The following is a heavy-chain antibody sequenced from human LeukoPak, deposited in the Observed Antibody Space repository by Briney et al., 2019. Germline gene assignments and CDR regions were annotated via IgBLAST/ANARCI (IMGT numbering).Heavy chain of an antibody. V-gene: IGHV1-69*13. J-gene: IGHJ4*02. CDR3: ATIDRDYVWGSYRYRHDY. CDR1: GGTFSSYA. D-gene: IGHD3-16*02. Sequence: SVKVSCKASGGTFSSYAISWVRQALGQGLEWMGGIIPIFGTANYAQKFQGRVTITADESTSTAYMELSSLRSEDTAMYYCATIDRDYVWGSYRYRHDYWGQGTLVTVSS. CDR2: IIPIFGTA.